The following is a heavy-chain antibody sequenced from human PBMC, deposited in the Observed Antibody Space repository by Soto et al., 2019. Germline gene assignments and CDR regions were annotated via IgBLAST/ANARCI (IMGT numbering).Heavy chain of an antibody. J-gene: IGHJ4*02. D-gene: IGHD6-19*01. V-gene: IGHV3-21*01. CDR1: GFTFSSYS. Sequence: EVQLVESGGGLVKPGGSLRLSCAASGFTFSSYSMNWVRQAPGKGLEWVSSISSSSSYIYYADSVKGRFTISRDNAKNSLYLQMNILRAEDTAVYYCARDGIAVAALDYWGQGTLVTVSS. CDR3: ARDGIAVAALDY. CDR2: ISSSSSYI.